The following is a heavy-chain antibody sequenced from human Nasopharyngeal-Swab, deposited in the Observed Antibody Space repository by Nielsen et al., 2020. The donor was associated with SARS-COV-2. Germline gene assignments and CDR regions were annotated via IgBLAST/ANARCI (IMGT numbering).Heavy chain of an antibody. CDR2: INTNTGNP. J-gene: IGHJ6*02. V-gene: IGHV7-4-1*02. D-gene: IGHD3-3*01. CDR3: ARVRDAYYDFWSGYGMDV. Sequence: WVRQAPGQGLEWMGWINTNTGNPTYAQGFTGRFVFSLDTSVSTAYLQISSLKAEDTAVYYCARVRDAYYDFWSGYGMDVWGQGTTVTVSS.